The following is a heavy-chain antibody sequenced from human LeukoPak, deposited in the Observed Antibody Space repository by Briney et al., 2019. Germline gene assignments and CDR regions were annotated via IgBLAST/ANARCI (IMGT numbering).Heavy chain of an antibody. D-gene: IGHD2-2*01. CDR2: IYYSGST. J-gene: IGHJ1*01. V-gene: IGHV4-39*01. CDR1: GGSISSSSYY. CDR3: ARQDCSSTSCWQGNFQH. Sequence: PSETLSLTCTVSGGSISSSSYYWGWIRQPPGKGLEWIGSIYYSGSTYYNPSLKSRVTISVDTSKNQFSLKLSSVTAADTAVYYCARQDCSSTSCWQGNFQHWGQGTLVTVSS.